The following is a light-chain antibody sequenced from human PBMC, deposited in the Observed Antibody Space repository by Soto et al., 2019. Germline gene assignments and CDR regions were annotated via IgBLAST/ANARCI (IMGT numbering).Light chain of an antibody. J-gene: IGKJ4*01. CDR3: QQSYSPPPT. V-gene: IGKV1-39*01. Sequence: DIVMTQSPDSLAVSLGERATITCRASQSISSYLYWYQQKPGKAPKLMVFAAYSLQSGVPSRFSGSGSGTDFTLTISSLQPEDFATYYCQQSYSPPPTFGGGTKVEIK. CDR1: QSISSY. CDR2: AAY.